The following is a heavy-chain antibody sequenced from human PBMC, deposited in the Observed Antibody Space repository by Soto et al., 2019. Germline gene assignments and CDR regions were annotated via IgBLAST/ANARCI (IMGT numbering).Heavy chain of an antibody. Sequence: KLSETLSLTCTVSGDSFSDYYWNWIRQVPGKGLEWIGFVFHSATTSYNPSLKTRVAISDDTSKKQFSLRLTSVSAADTAIYYCARGHYSSGWPIDHWGQGILVTVSS. V-gene: IGHV4-59*01. CDR3: ARGHYSSGWPIDH. J-gene: IGHJ4*02. D-gene: IGHD6-19*01. CDR1: GDSFSDYY. CDR2: VFHSATT.